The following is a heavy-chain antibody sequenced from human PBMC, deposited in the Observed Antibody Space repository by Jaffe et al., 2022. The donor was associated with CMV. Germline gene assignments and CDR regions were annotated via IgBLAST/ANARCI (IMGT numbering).Heavy chain of an antibody. Sequence: EVQLVESGGGLVQPGGSLRLSCAASGFTFSSYWMHWVRQAPGKGLVWVSRINSDGSSTSYADSVKGRFTISRDNAKNTLYLQMNSLRAEDTAVYYCARYRIAAAGISYYYYGMDVWGQGTTVTVSS. CDR3: ARYRIAAAGISYYYYGMDV. D-gene: IGHD6-13*01. CDR1: GFTFSSYW. J-gene: IGHJ6*02. CDR2: INSDGSST. V-gene: IGHV3-74*01.